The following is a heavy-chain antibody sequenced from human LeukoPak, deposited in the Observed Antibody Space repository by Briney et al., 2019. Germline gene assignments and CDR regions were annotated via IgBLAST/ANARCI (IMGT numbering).Heavy chain of an antibody. CDR2: IYYGGST. J-gene: IGHJ4*02. CDR1: GYSISSSNW. V-gene: IGHV4-28*01. D-gene: IGHD1-26*01. CDR3: ARMGYSGSYYFDY. Sequence: SETLSLTCAVSGYSISSSNWWGWIRPPPGKGLEWIGYIYYGGSTSYNPSLRSRVSMSVDTSKNQFSLKLSSVTAVDTAVYYCARMGYSGSYYFDYWGQGTLVTVSS.